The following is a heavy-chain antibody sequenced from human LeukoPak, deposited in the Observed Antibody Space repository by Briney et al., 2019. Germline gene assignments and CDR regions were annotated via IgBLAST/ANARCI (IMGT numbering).Heavy chain of an antibody. J-gene: IGHJ4*02. CDR2: ISGSNGNT. D-gene: IGHD6-13*01. CDR3: ARGRAAGTFWLDY. V-gene: IGHV1-18*01. Sequence: GASVKVSCKASGYTFSSYGISWVRQAPGQGLEWLGWISGSNGNTNYAQKVQGRVTMTTDTSTSTAYMELRSLRSDDTAVYYCARGRAAGTFWLDYWGQGTLVTVSS. CDR1: GYTFSSYG.